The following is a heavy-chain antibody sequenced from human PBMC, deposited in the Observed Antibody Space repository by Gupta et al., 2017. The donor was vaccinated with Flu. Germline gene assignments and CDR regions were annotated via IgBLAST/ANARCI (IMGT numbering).Heavy chain of an antibody. Sequence: TFSSYGMHWVRQAPGKGLEWVAVISYDGSKKYYADSVKGRFTISRDNSKSTLYLEMNSLRAEDTAVYYCAKDVGGGSASWYGIGYFDYWGQGALVTVSS. CDR2: ISYDGSKK. J-gene: IGHJ4*02. V-gene: IGHV3-30*18. CDR3: AKDVGGGSASWYGIGYFDY. CDR1: TFSSYG. D-gene: IGHD6-13*01.